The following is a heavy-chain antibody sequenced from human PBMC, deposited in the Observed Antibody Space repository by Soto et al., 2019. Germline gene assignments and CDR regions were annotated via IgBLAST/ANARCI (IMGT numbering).Heavy chain of an antibody. Sequence: GGSLRLSCAASGFTFSDHYMDWVRQAPGKGLEWVGRTRNKANSYTTEYAASVKGRFTISRDDSKNSLYLQMNSLKTEDTAVYYCARDKYSGSEHGMDVWGQGTTVTVSS. D-gene: IGHD1-26*01. V-gene: IGHV3-72*01. CDR2: TRNKANSYTT. CDR3: ARDKYSGSEHGMDV. CDR1: GFTFSDHY. J-gene: IGHJ6*02.